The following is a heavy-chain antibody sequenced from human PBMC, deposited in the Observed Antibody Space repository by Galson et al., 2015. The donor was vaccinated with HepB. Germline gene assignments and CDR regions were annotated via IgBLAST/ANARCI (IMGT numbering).Heavy chain of an antibody. CDR3: ARDRTGTKWHGDDAFDI. D-gene: IGHD3/OR15-3a*01. V-gene: IGHV1-69*13. CDR2: IIPIFGTA. J-gene: IGHJ3*02. Sequence: SVKVSCKASGGTFSSYAISWVRQAPGQGLEWMGGIIPIFGTANYAQKFQGRVTITADESTSTAYMELSSLRSEDTAVYYCARDRTGTKWHGDDAFDIWGQGTMVTVSS. CDR1: GGTFSSYA.